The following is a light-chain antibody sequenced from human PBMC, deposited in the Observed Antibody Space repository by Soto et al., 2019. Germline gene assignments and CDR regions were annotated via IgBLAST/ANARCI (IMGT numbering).Light chain of an antibody. CDR1: RGISNF. CDR3: QKYNFAPRT. V-gene: IGKV1-27*01. CDR2: AAS. J-gene: IGKJ1*01. Sequence: DIQMTQSPSSLSASVGDRVTITCRASRGISNFLAWYQQKPGKVPKLLIYAASTLQSGVPSRFSGSGSGTDFTLTISSLQPEDVATYYCQKYNFAPRTFGQGTKVEIK.